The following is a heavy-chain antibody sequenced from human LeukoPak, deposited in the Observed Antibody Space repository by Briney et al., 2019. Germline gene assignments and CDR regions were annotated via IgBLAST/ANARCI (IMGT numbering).Heavy chain of an antibody. CDR3: ARGPVPYYYGSWFDP. D-gene: IGHD3-10*01. CDR1: GGSFSGYY. CDR2: INHSGST. Sequence: SETLSLTCVVYGGSFSGYYWSWIRQPPGKGLEWIGEINHSGSTNYNPSLKSRVTISVDTSKNQFSLKLSSVTAADTAVYYCARGPVPYYYGSWFDPWGQGTLVTVSS. J-gene: IGHJ5*02. V-gene: IGHV4-34*01.